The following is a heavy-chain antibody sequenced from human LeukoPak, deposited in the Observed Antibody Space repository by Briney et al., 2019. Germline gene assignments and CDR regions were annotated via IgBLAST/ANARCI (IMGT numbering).Heavy chain of an antibody. Sequence: PGGSLRLSCAASGFTFSNYWMTWVRQAPGKGLEWVATIKQDGSEKYYMDSVKGRFTISRDNAKNSLYLQMNSLRAEDTAVYYCAREPASHYSSSSPPNYYFDYWGQGTLVTVSS. D-gene: IGHD6-6*01. V-gene: IGHV3-7*01. CDR3: AREPASHYSSSSPPNYYFDY. CDR2: IKQDGSEK. J-gene: IGHJ4*02. CDR1: GFTFSNYW.